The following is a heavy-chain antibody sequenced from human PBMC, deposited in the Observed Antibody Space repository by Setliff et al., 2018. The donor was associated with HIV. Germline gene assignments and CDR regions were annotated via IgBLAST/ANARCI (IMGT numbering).Heavy chain of an antibody. V-gene: IGHV5-51*01. CDR1: GYTFATYW. D-gene: IGHD6-6*01. CDR2: IYPGDSDT. Sequence: GESLKIYCKGSGYTFATYWIAWVRQMPGKGLEWLGIIYPGDSDTRYRPSFQGQVTISVDKSIRTAYLQWSSLKASDTAMYYCARHRHSSSFLIENFDSWGQGTLVTVSS. CDR3: ARHRHSSSFLIENFDS. J-gene: IGHJ4*02.